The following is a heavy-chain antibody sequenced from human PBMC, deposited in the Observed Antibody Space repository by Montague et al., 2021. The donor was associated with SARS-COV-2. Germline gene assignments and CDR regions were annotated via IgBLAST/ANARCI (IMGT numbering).Heavy chain of an antibody. CDR2: ISRSGST. Sequence: SETLSLTCAVYGGPLSGYYWSWIRQPPGEGLEWIAEISRSGSTSYNPSLKSRVTISVDTSKNQFSLKLSSATAADTAVYYCARVPYRLLSVPRYYGMDVWGQGTTVTVSS. J-gene: IGHJ6*02. D-gene: IGHD2-2*01. V-gene: IGHV4-34*01. CDR3: ARVPYRLLSVPRYYGMDV. CDR1: GGPLSGYY.